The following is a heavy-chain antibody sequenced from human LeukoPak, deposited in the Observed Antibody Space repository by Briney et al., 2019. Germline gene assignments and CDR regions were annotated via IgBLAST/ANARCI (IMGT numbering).Heavy chain of an antibody. Sequence: GGSLRLSCAASGFTFGDYWMRWVSHRPGRGWGCVANMKQDGSETYYVDSVKGRFTISRDNAKNSLYQQMNSLRDEDTAVYFCARDAPGSYYFYWGQGTLVAVSS. CDR1: GFTFGDYW. CDR3: ARDAPGSYYFY. CDR2: MKQDGSET. D-gene: IGHD1-26*01. V-gene: IGHV3-7*03. J-gene: IGHJ4*02.